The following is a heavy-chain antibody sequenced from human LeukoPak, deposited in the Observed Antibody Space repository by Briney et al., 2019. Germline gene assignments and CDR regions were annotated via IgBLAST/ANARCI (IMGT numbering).Heavy chain of an antibody. J-gene: IGHJ4*02. V-gene: IGHV5-51*01. Sequence: GESLKISCEGSGYGFSNYWIGWVRQMPGKGLEWMEIIYPGDYETRYSPSFQGLVTISVDKSISTAYLQWSSLKASDTAMYYCAIPPGYCGNDCSFDHWGQGTLVTVSS. CDR3: AIPPGYCGNDCSFDH. D-gene: IGHD2-21*02. CDR1: GYGFSNYW. CDR2: IYPGDYET.